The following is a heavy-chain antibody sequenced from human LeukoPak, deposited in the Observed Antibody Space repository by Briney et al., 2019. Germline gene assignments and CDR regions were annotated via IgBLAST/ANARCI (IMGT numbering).Heavy chain of an antibody. D-gene: IGHD3-22*01. CDR1: GFTFSSYA. J-gene: IGHJ4*02. CDR2: IDSTDTI. V-gene: IGHV3-48*03. Sequence: GWSLRLSCAASGFTFSSYAMSWVRQAPGKGLEWISHIDSTDTIHYADSVKGRFTISRDNAKNSLYLQMNSLRAEDTAVYYCARSSGSYRPMGYWGQGTLVTVSA. CDR3: ARSSGSYRPMGY.